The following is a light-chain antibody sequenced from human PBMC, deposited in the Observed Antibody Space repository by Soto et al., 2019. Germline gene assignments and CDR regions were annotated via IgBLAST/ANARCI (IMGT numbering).Light chain of an antibody. V-gene: IGLV2-14*03. CDR3: CSYTTSDTLI. Sequence: QSALTQPASASGSPGQSVTISCTGSSSDVGGYNFVSWYQQSPGKAHKLLIYDVSDRPSGVSDRFSGSKSGNTASLTISELQSEDEADYYCCSYTTSDTLIFGAGTKLTVL. J-gene: IGLJ2*01. CDR1: SSDVGGYNF. CDR2: DVS.